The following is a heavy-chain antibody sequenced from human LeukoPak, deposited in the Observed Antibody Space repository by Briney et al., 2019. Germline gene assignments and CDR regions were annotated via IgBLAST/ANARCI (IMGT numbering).Heavy chain of an antibody. D-gene: IGHD6-19*01. J-gene: IGHJ4*02. CDR1: GYTLTRYD. Sequence: ASVKVSCKASGYTLTRYDIKWGRQAPGQRVEWMGWMNPNSGNTGYAQKFQGRVTMTRNTSISTAYMELSSLRSEDTAVYYCARVQWLAPQYYFDYWGQGTLVTVSS. CDR2: MNPNSGNT. CDR3: ARVQWLAPQYYFDY. V-gene: IGHV1-8*01.